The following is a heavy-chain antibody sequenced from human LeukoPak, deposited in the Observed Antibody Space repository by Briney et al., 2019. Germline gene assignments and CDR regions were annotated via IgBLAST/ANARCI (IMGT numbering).Heavy chain of an antibody. J-gene: IGHJ4*02. V-gene: IGHV3-23*01. CDR1: GFTFSNYA. CDR3: ATDRGAVIGFHDY. Sequence: GGSLRLSCEASGFTFSNYATSWVRQAPGRGREWVSGINDSGENTRYADSVKGRFTISRDNSKSTLYLQMDSLRVEDTAVYYCATDRGAVIGFHDYWGQGTLVTVSS. CDR2: INDSGENT. D-gene: IGHD2-21*01.